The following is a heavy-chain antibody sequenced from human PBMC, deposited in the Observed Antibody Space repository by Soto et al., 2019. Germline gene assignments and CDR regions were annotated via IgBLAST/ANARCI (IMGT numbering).Heavy chain of an antibody. CDR2: MSGSSSTT. CDR3: AKNQERELPRVIDF. CDR1: GLTFSNYA. J-gene: IGHJ4*02. V-gene: IGHV3-23*01. Sequence: GGSLRLSCATSGLTFSNYAMSWVRQAPGGGLEWVSSMSGSSSTTYYANSVRGRFTISRDRSKNTLYLQMSSLRAEDTALYYCAKNQERELPRVIDFWGQGTLVTVSS. D-gene: IGHD1-7*01.